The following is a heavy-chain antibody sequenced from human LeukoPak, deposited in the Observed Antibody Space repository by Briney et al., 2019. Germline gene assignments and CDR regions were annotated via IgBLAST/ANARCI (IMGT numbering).Heavy chain of an antibody. CDR3: ARELFGSGSCPDY. J-gene: IGHJ4*02. D-gene: IGHD3-10*01. CDR2: VWHDGSNR. CDR1: GLTFSSYA. Sequence: GTSLRLSCTAPGLTFSSYAIHWIRQAPGKGREWVALVWHDGSNRYYSEAVKGRFTISRDNSKNTVYLQINSLRAEDTAVYYCARELFGSGSCPDYWGQGTRVTVSS. V-gene: IGHV3-33*01.